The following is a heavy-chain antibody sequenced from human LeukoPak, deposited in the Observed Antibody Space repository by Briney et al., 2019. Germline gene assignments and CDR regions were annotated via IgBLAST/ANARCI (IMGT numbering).Heavy chain of an antibody. CDR3: ARDRKYYDSSGYYP. D-gene: IGHD3-22*01. Sequence: SETLSLTCAVYGGSFSGYYWSWIRQPPGKGLGWIGEINHSGSTNYNPSLKGRVTISVDTSKNQFSLKLSSVTAADTAVYYCARDRKYYDSSGYYPWGQGTLVTVSS. CDR1: GGSFSGYY. CDR2: INHSGST. J-gene: IGHJ5*02. V-gene: IGHV4-34*01.